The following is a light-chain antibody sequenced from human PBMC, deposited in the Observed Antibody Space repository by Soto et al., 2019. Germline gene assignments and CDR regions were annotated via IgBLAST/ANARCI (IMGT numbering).Light chain of an antibody. Sequence: IVLTQSPATLSLSPGERATLSCRARQSVSSDLAWYQQKPGQAPMLLIYDASNRATGIPARFSGSGSGTDFTLIISSIEPEDSAVYYCQQRSNWPPVFTFGQGTRLEIK. V-gene: IGKV3-11*01. CDR3: QQRSNWPPVFT. CDR2: DAS. CDR1: QSVSSD. J-gene: IGKJ5*01.